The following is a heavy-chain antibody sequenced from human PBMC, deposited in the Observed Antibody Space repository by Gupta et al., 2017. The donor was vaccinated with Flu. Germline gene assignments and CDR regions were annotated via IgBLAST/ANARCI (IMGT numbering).Heavy chain of an antibody. Sequence: QVQLVESGGGVVQPGRSLRLSCAASGFNFDSNGMHWVRQAPGKGLEWVALISYDASIIHYADSVKGRFTISRDNSKSTLSLQMSRLRPEDTAVYYCAKDHGLSHYNYYMDVWGRGTTVTVSS. J-gene: IGHJ6*03. D-gene: IGHD6-19*01. V-gene: IGHV3-30*18. CDR1: GFNFDSNG. CDR3: AKDHGLSHYNYYMDV. CDR2: ISYDASII.